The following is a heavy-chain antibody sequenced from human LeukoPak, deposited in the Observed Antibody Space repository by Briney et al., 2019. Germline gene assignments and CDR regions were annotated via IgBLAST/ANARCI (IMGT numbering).Heavy chain of an antibody. CDR3: AREDPGYSSGPLDY. Sequence: QSGGSLRLSCAASGFTFSSYEMNWVRQAPGKGLEWVSYISSSGSTIYYADSVKGRFTISRDNAKNSLYLQMNSLRAEDTAVYYCAREDPGYSSGPLDYWGQGTLVTVSS. CDR2: ISSSGSTI. D-gene: IGHD6-19*01. CDR1: GFTFSSYE. V-gene: IGHV3-48*03. J-gene: IGHJ4*02.